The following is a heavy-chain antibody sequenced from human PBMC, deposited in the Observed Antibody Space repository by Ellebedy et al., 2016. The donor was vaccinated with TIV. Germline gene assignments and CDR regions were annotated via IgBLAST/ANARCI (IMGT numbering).Heavy chain of an antibody. CDR2: ISEASNYI. J-gene: IGHJ4*02. V-gene: IGHV3-11*03. Sequence: GESLKISXTASGFTFSDYYMAWIRQTPGKGLEWVSYISEASNYIEYGDSVKGRFIISRDNGKNTLYLQMNSLRAEDTAVYYCAKHLWFGDADYWGQGTLVTVSS. D-gene: IGHD3-10*01. CDR1: GFTFSDYY. CDR3: AKHLWFGDADY.